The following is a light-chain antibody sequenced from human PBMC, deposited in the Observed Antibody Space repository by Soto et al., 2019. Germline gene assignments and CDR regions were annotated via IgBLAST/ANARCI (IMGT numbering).Light chain of an antibody. CDR3: SSYRSTTTFGV. J-gene: IGLJ1*01. V-gene: IGLV2-14*01. CDR1: SSDIGGYNY. Sequence: QSALTQPASVSGSRGQSITISCTGTSSDIGGYNYVSWYQQHPGKAPKVVIYEVSNRPLGVSNRFSASKSGNTASLIISGLQADDEADYFCSSYRSTTTFGVFGTGTKVTVL. CDR2: EVS.